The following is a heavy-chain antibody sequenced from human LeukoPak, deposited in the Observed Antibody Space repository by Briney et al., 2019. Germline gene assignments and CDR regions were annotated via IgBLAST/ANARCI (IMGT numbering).Heavy chain of an antibody. CDR2: IYYSGST. V-gene: IGHV4-59*01. CDR1: GGSISSYY. D-gene: IGHD3-22*01. J-gene: IGHJ3*02. CDR3: ARGMYYFDSSGRHLDAFDI. Sequence: SETLSLTCTVSGGSISSYYWKWIRQPPGKGLEWIGYIYYSGSTNYNPSLKSRVTISVDTSENQFSLKLSSVTAADTAVYYCARGMYYFDSSGRHLDAFDIWGQGTMVTVSS.